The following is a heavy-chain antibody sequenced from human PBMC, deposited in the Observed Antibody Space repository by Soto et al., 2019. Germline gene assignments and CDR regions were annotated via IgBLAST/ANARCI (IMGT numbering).Heavy chain of an antibody. J-gene: IGHJ6*02. Sequence: QVHLVQSGAEVKKPGASVNVSCKTSGYTFTRHGISWVRQAPGQGLEWMGWISPNSGNIKYAQKLQGRVIMTTDTSTSTAYMELRSLRFDDTAVYYCVKDRDSNSWPSRDVWGQGTTVTV. V-gene: IGHV1-18*01. CDR2: ISPNSGNI. CDR3: VKDRDSNSWPSRDV. D-gene: IGHD3-22*01. CDR1: GYTFTRHG.